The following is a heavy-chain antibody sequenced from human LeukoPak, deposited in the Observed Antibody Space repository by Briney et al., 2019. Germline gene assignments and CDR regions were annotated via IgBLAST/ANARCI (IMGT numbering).Heavy chain of an antibody. D-gene: IGHD2-2*01. Sequence: PSQTLSLTCTVSGGSISSGDYYWSWIRQPPGKGLEWIGYIYYSGSTYYNPSLKSRVTISVDTSKNRFSLKLSSVTAADTAVYYCARDPRGSDNCSSTSCPNDAFDIWGQGTMVTVSS. V-gene: IGHV4-30-4*08. CDR2: IYYSGST. J-gene: IGHJ3*02. CDR1: GGSISSGDYY. CDR3: ARDPRGSDNCSSTSCPNDAFDI.